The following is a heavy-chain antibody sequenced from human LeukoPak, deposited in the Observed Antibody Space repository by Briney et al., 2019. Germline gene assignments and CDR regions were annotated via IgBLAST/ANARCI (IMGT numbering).Heavy chain of an antibody. CDR1: GGSIGSGPYY. V-gene: IGHV4-61*02. CDR2: IYTSGRT. D-gene: IGHD2-2*01. CDR3: VRENARSVPTAVSPLDD. J-gene: IGHJ4*02. Sequence: PSQTLSLTCTVSGGSIGSGPYYWSWIRQPAGKGLEWIGRIYTSGRTDHSPSLKSRVTISADTSKNHFSLKLSSVTAADTAVYYCVRENARSVPTAVSPLDDWGQGTLVTVSS.